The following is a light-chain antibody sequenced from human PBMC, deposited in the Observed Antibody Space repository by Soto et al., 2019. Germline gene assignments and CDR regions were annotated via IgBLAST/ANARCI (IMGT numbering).Light chain of an antibody. V-gene: IGKV3-11*01. J-gene: IGKJ2*01. CDR1: QGLSGY. Sequence: EIVLTQSPATLSLSPGETATLSCRVSQGLSGYIDWYQQKPGQPPRLLIYDASNRATGIPARFSGSGSGTDFTLTISSLEPEDFAVYYCHRYSNWQYPFGQGTKLEIK. CDR2: DAS. CDR3: HRYSNWQYP.